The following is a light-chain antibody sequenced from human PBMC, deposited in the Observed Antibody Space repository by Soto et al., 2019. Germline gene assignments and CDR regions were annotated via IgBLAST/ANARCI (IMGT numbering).Light chain of an antibody. CDR3: HQYFTLPRT. J-gene: IGKJ1*01. CDR2: WAS. V-gene: IGKV4-1*01. CDR1: QSVLYSSTNKDY. Sequence: DIVLTQSPDSLAVSLGGRATINCKSSQSVLYSSTNKDYLAWYQQRPGQPPKLLIYWASTRQSGVPDRFSGSGSGTDFNLTISSLQAADVAVYHCHQYFTLPRTFGQGTRWKS.